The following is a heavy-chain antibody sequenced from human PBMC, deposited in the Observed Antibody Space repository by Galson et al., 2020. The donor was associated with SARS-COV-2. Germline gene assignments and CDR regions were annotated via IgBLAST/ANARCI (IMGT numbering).Heavy chain of an antibody. CDR1: GFTFSNDW. V-gene: IGHV3-7*01. Sequence: GGSLRLSCAASGFTFSNDWMSWVRQPPGKGLEWVAHMKRDGSEKYYVDSVKGRFTISRDNANYALYLQMSSLRVADTAFYYCVGWGPGNPWGQGTLVSVSS. D-gene: IGHD3-16*01. CDR2: MKRDGSEK. J-gene: IGHJ5*02. CDR3: VGWGPGNP.